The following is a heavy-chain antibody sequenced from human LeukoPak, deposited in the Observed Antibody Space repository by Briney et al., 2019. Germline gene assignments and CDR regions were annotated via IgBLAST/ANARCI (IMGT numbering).Heavy chain of an antibody. J-gene: IGHJ4*02. CDR1: GFSVSSSY. V-gene: IGHV3-53*01. D-gene: IGHD6-19*01. CDR2: IYAGDNT. Sequence: PGGSLRLSCAASGFSVSSSYMSWVRQAPGKGLDWVSVIYAGDNTYYADSVKGRFTISRDSSKNTLYLQMNSLRAEDTAVYYCAKGFEGAGIAVATYWGQGTLVTVSS. CDR3: AKGFEGAGIAVATY.